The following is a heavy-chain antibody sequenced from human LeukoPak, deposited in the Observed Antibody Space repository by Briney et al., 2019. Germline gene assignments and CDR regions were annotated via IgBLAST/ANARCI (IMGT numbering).Heavy chain of an antibody. J-gene: IGHJ4*02. D-gene: IGHD6-13*01. CDR2: VKSKTNGGTT. V-gene: IGHV3-15*01. CDR3: TAGIGHSDFDY. Sequence: PGESLKISCAASGFTFSNAWMSWVRQAPGKGLEWVGRVKSKTNGGTTAYAAPVKGRFTISRDDSKNTYLQMNSLKSEDTAVYYCTAGIGHSDFDYWGQGTLVTVSS. CDR1: GFTFSNAW.